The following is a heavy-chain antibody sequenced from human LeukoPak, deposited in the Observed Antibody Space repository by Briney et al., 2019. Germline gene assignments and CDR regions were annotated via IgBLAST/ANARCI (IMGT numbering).Heavy chain of an antibody. D-gene: IGHD2-15*01. Sequence: PGGSLRLSCAASGFTFSSYEMNWIRQAPGKGLEWVSYINSRGDIIHYADSVRDRFTISRDNAKNSLYLQMNSLRAEDTAVYYCARDTPGVINTPDYWGQGTLVTVSS. V-gene: IGHV3-48*03. CDR2: INSRGDII. CDR1: GFTFSSYE. CDR3: ARDTPGVINTPDY. J-gene: IGHJ4*02.